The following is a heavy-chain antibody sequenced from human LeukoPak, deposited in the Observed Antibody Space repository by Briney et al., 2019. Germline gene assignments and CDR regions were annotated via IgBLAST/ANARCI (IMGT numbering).Heavy chain of an antibody. J-gene: IGHJ4*02. V-gene: IGHV4-59*08. Sequence: SETLSLTCTVSGDSISSSYWSWIRQPPGKGLEWIGYIYYSGSPNSNPSLKSRVTISIDTSKNQFSLKLNSVTAADTAVYYCARAYYGDFFDYWGQGTLVTVSS. D-gene: IGHD4-17*01. CDR1: GDSISSSY. CDR2: IYYSGSP. CDR3: ARAYYGDFFDY.